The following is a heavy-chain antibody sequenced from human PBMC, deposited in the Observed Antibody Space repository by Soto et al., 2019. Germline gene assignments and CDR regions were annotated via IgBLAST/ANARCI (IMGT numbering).Heavy chain of an antibody. D-gene: IGHD5-18*01. V-gene: IGHV4-34*01. J-gene: IGHJ5*02. CDR1: GGSFSGYY. CDR2: INHSGST. CDR3: ASEDTAMVNWFDP. Sequence: LSLTCAVYGGSFSGYYWSWIRQPPGKGLEWIGEINHSGSTNYNPSLKSRVTISVDTSKNQFSLKLSSVTAADTAVYYCASEDTAMVNWFDPWGQGTLVTVSS.